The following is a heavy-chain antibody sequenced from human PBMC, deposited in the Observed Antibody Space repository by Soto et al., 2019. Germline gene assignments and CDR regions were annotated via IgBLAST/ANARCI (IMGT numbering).Heavy chain of an antibody. CDR2: MNPNSGNA. CDR3: ARALADASGGEDGYYYYMVV. J-gene: IGHJ6*03. D-gene: IGHD4-17*01. CDR1: GYTFTNYD. Sequence: QVQLVQSGAEAKEPGASVKLSCKASGYTFTNYDINWVRQATGQGLEWMGRMNPNSGNAGRAQKFQDRVTMTRSTSTSTIHMGLSSLISEDTAVYYCARALADASGGEDGYYYYMVVWGRGTTVTVS. V-gene: IGHV1-8*01.